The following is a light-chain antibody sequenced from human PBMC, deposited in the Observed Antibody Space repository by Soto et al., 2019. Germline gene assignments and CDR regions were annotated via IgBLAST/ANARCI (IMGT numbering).Light chain of an antibody. CDR1: QSVADNY. CDR3: QQHETLIT. Sequence: EIVLTQSPGTLSLSPGERATLSCRASQSVADNYLAWYQQKPGQAPRLLIYAASRRATGIPDTFSGSGSGTDFTLTITRLEPEDFALYYCQQHETLITFGQGTRLEIK. J-gene: IGKJ5*01. CDR2: AAS. V-gene: IGKV3-20*01.